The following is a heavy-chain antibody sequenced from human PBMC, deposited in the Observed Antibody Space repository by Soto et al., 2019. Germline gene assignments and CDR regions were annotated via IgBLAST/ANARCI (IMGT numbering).Heavy chain of an antibody. CDR1: GFTFRSYA. J-gene: IGHJ4*02. D-gene: IGHD2-2*01. V-gene: IGHV3-23*01. CDR2: ISGSGGST. Sequence: GGSLRLSCAASGFTFRSYAMSWVRQAPGKGLEWVSAISGSGGSTYYADSVKGRFTISRDNSKNTLYLQMSSLRAEDTAVYYCVKGALVPATASRPYFGYWGQGTLVTVSS. CDR3: VKGALVPATASRPYFGY.